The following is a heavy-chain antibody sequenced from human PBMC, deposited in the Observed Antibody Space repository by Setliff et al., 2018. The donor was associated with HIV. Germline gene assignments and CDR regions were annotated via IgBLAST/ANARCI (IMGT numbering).Heavy chain of an antibody. D-gene: IGHD2-2*01. CDR1: GFSLSNTGMC. V-gene: IGHV2-70*12. CDR3: ARRVLTSSDYFDY. Sequence: GSGPTLVNPTATLTLTCTVSGFSLSNTGMCVSWIRQPPGKALEWLARIDWDDDTHYNASLKTRLTVSKDTSKNQVVLSLANMDPVDTATYYCARRVLTSSDYFDYWGQGALVTVSS. J-gene: IGHJ4*02. CDR2: IDWDDDT.